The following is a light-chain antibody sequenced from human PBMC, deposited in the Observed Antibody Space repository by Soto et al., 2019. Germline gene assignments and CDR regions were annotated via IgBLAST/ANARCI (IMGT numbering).Light chain of an antibody. V-gene: IGKV1-27*01. J-gene: IGKJ4*01. CDR2: AAS. CDR3: QKYNRAPLT. Sequence: DIQMTQSPSSVSAAVGDRVTITCRATRDISNYLAWYQQKPGKVPKLLVYAASALQSGVPSRFSGSGSGTDFTLTISSLQPEDVATYYCQKYNRAPLTFGGGAKVEI. CDR1: RDISNY.